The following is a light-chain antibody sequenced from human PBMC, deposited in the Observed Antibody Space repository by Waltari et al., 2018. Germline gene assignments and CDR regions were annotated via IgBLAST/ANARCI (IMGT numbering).Light chain of an antibody. Sequence: EIVLTQSPATLSLSPGDRATLSCRASQSVSNHLAWYQQKPGQAPRLLIYDASNRATGIPARFSGSGSGTDFTLTISSLEPEDFAVYYCQQRSNWPLTFGGGTKVEIK. CDR2: DAS. CDR3: QQRSNWPLT. CDR1: QSVSNH. J-gene: IGKJ4*01. V-gene: IGKV3-11*01.